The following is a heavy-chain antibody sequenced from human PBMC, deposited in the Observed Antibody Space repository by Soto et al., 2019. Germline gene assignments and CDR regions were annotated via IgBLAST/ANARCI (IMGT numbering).Heavy chain of an antibody. J-gene: IGHJ6*02. V-gene: IGHV1-18*04. CDR1: CYTFNRDG. CDR3: ATHGSGSYYTSSHYYGMDV. Sequence: VEVICKDSCYTFNRDGISCVRQAHGHGLLWMGWISAYNGNTNYAQKLQGRVTMTIDASTSTAYMELRSLRSDDTALYYCATHGSGSYYTSSHYYGMDVWGQGTTVTVS. D-gene: IGHD3-10*01. CDR2: ISAYNGNT.